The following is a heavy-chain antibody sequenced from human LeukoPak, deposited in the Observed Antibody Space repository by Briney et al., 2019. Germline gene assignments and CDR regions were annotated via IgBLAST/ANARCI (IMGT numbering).Heavy chain of an antibody. CDR1: GGSISSYY. CDR3: ARVAVGSVAFDI. CDR2: IFYSGST. V-gene: IGHV4-59*01. D-gene: IGHD6-19*01. J-gene: IGHJ3*02. Sequence: PSETLSLTCTVSGGSISSYYWSWIRQPPGKGLEWIGYIFYSGSTNYNPSLKSRVTISVDTSKNQFSLKLSSVTAADTAVYYCARVAVGSVAFDIWGQGTMVTVSS.